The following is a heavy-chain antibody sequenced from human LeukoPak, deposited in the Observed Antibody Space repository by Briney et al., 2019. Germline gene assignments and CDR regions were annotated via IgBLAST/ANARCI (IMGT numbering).Heavy chain of an antibody. CDR2: ISYDGGYQ. V-gene: IGHV3-30*18. D-gene: IGHD3-16*01. J-gene: IGHJ6*02. CDR1: GFTFTSYD. CDR3: AKDRRMMSPHYGMDV. Sequence: GGSLRLSCAASGFTFTSYDKHWVRQAPGKGLEWVTYISYDGGYQYYADSVKGRFTISRDNSKNTVYLQLNSLTPEDTAVYYCAKDRRMMSPHYGMDVWGQGTTVTVSS.